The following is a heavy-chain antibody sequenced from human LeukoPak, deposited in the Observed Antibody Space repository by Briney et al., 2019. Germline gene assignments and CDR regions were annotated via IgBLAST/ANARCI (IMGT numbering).Heavy chain of an antibody. CDR2: IYYSGST. V-gene: IGHV4-59*01. CDR3: ARHHSYDSSGKALDY. J-gene: IGHJ4*02. Sequence: SSETLSLTCTVSGGSISSYYWSWIRQPPGKGLEWIGYIYYSGSTNYNPSLKSRVTISVDTSKNQFSLKLSSVTAADTAVYYCARHHSYDSSGKALDYWGQGILVTVSS. D-gene: IGHD3-22*01. CDR1: GGSISSYY.